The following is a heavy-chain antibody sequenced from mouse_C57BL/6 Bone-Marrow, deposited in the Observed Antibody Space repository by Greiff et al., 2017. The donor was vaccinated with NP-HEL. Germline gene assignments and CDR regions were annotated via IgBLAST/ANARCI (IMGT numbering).Heavy chain of an antibody. J-gene: IGHJ4*01. CDR2: INPYNGGT. Sequence: EVQLQESGPVLVKPGASVKMSCKASGYTFTDYYMNWAKQSHGKSLEWIGVINPYNGGTSYNQKFKGKATLTVDKSTSTAYMELNSLTSEDSAVYYCARCGSSYEGAMDYWGQGTSVTVSS. CDR1: GYTFTDYY. CDR3: ARCGSSYEGAMDY. D-gene: IGHD1-1*01. V-gene: IGHV1-19*01.